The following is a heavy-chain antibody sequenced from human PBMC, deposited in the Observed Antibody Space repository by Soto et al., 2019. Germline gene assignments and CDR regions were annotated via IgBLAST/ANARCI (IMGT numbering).Heavy chain of an antibody. CDR2: LSGSGGTT. D-gene: IGHD6-6*01. CDR1: GFTFSSYA. J-gene: IGHJ5*01. Sequence: VPLLESGGGLVQPGGSLRLSCAASGFTFSSYAMSWVRQTPGKGLEWVSTLSGSGGTTYYEDSVKGQFTISRDNSNSTPYLQMTTLRTEDTAVYYCATAHGTSRPNCLDSCGQGTLVPVSS. CDR3: ATAHGTSRPNCLDS. V-gene: IGHV3-23*01.